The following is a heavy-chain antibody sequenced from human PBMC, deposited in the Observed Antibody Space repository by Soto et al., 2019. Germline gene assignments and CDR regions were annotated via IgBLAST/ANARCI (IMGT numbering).Heavy chain of an antibody. Sequence: SVKVSCKASGGTFSSYAISWVRQALGQGLEWMGGIIPIFGTANYAQEFQGRVTITADESTSTAYMELSSLRSEDTAVYYCARDRRYYYYGMDVWGQGTTVTVSS. CDR3: ARDRRYYYYGMDV. CDR1: GGTFSSYA. V-gene: IGHV1-69*13. J-gene: IGHJ6*02. CDR2: IIPIFGTA.